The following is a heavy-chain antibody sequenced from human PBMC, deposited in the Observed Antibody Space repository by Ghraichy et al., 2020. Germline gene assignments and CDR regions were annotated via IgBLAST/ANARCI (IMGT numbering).Heavy chain of an antibody. Sequence: SETLSLTCAVYGGSFSGYYWSWIRQPPGKGLEWIGEINHSGSTNYNPSLKSRVTISVDTSKNQFSLKLSSVTAADTAVYYCAISAGYSSSWYYFDYWGQGTLVTVSS. CDR3: AISAGYSSSWYYFDY. CDR1: GGSFSGYY. V-gene: IGHV4-34*01. J-gene: IGHJ4*02. D-gene: IGHD6-13*01. CDR2: INHSGST.